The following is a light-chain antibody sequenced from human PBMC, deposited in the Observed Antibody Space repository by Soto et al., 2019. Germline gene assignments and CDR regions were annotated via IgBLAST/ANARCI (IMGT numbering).Light chain of an antibody. Sequence: DITLTQSPGTLSLSPGQRATLSCRASQSLSSNYLAWYQQKPAQAPRLLIYATSKRATDIPDRFTGSGSETDFTLTINGLEPGDSAVYFCQQYNSWLWTVGQGTKVDIK. V-gene: IGKV3-20*01. J-gene: IGKJ1*01. CDR3: QQYNSWLWT. CDR1: QSLSSNY. CDR2: ATS.